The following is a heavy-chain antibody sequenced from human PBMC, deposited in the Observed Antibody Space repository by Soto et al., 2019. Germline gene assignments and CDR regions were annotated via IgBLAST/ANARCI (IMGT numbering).Heavy chain of an antibody. D-gene: IGHD6-13*01. V-gene: IGHV3-23*01. CDR2: ISGSGRNT. J-gene: IGHJ4*02. Sequence: EVQLLESGGGLVQPGGSLRLSCAASGFTFSSYAMSWVRQAPGKGLEWVSGISGSGRNTYYADSVKGRFTISRDNSKNPLYLKMNSLRAEGPALYYWAKGGQQGGGGYFDYWGQGTLVTVSS. CDR1: GFTFSSYA. CDR3: AKGGQQGGGGYFDY.